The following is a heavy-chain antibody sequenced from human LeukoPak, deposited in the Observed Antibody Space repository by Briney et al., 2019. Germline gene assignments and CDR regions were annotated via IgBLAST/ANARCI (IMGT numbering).Heavy chain of an antibody. CDR3: AREVFGVEYNWSDH. CDR2: INPSGGST. D-gene: IGHD3-3*01. J-gene: IGHJ5*02. V-gene: IGHV1-46*01. CDR1: GYTFTSYY. Sequence: ASVKVSCKASGYTFTSYYMHWVRQAPGQGLEWMGIINPSGGSTSYAQKFQSRVTITRGTSTSTVYMELSRPRSQDMAVYYCAREVFGVEYNWSDHWGQGTLVTVSS.